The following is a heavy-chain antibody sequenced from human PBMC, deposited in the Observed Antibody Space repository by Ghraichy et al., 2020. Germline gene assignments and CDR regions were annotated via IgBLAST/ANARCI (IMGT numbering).Heavy chain of an antibody. D-gene: IGHD6-13*01. CDR3: ARGRKSSQQLVPLPFDY. CDR2: INHSGST. Sequence: SETLSLTCAVDNGPFDSYYWSWIRQPPGKWLEWIGEINHSGSTNYNASLKSRVTISVDRTKNQFSLRLSSVTAADTSVYYCARGRKSSQQLVPLPFDYWGQGTLVTVSS. J-gene: IGHJ4*02. V-gene: IGHV4-34*01. CDR1: NGPFDSYY.